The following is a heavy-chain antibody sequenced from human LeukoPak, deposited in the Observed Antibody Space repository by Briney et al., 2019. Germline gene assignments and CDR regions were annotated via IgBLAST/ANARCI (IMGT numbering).Heavy chain of an antibody. D-gene: IGHD6-19*01. Sequence: GGSLRLSCAASGFTFSSFAMHWVRQAPGKGLEYVSGTSTNGGTTYYANSVKGGFTVSRDNSKNNLYLQMGRLRAEDMAVYYCARAGSRYSKGWYDYWGQGTLVTVSS. CDR3: ARAGSRYSKGWYDY. CDR1: GFTFSSFA. CDR2: TSTNGGTT. V-gene: IGHV3-64*01. J-gene: IGHJ4*02.